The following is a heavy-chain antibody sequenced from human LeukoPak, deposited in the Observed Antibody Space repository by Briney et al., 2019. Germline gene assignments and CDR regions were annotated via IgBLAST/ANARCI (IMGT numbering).Heavy chain of an antibody. CDR2: IYSGDST. V-gene: IGHV3-53*01. CDR3: ARGGYGEYVQAFDI. D-gene: IGHD4-17*01. CDR1: GFTFSTYY. J-gene: IGHJ3*02. Sequence: PGGSLRLSCAASGFTFSTYYMSWIRQAPGKGLEWVSVIYSGDSTYYAESVKGRFSISRDNSKNTVYLQMNSLRAEDAAVYYCARGGYGEYVQAFDIWGQGTMVTVSS.